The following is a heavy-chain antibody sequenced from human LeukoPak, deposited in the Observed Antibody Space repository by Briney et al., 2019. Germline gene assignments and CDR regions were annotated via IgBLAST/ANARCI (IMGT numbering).Heavy chain of an antibody. V-gene: IGHV3-23*01. J-gene: IGHJ4*02. CDR3: AEVGDGGSGPNFDY. CDR2: ISGSGGST. CDR1: GFTFRSYA. Sequence: GGSLRLSCAASGFTFRSYAMSWVRQAPGKGLEGVAAISGSGGSTYYADSVKGRFTISRDNSKNTLYLQMNSLRAEDTAVYYCAEVGDGGSGPNFDYWGQGTLVTVSS. D-gene: IGHD6-19*01.